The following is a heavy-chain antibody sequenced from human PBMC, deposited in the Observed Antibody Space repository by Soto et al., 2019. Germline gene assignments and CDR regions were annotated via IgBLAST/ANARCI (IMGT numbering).Heavy chain of an antibody. CDR2: IIPSFGTA. D-gene: IGHD2-21*02. CDR3: ASGDVCGGDCYSSAY. V-gene: IGHV1-69*06. J-gene: IGHJ4*02. Sequence: QVQLVQSGAEVKKPGSSVKVSCKASGGTFSSYAITWVRQAPGQGPEWMGGIIPSFGTANYAQKFQGRVTVTADKSTSTAYMELSSLRSEDTAVYYCASGDVCGGDCYSSAYWGQGTLVTVSS. CDR1: GGTFSSYA.